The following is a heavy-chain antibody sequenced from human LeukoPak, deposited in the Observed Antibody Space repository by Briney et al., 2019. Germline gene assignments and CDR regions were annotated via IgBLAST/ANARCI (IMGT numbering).Heavy chain of an antibody. V-gene: IGHV1-18*01. CDR1: GYTFTSYG. Sequence: ASVKVSCKASGYTFTSYGISWVRPAPGQGLEWMGWISAYNGNTNYAQKLQGRVTMTTDTSTSTAYMELRSLRSDETAVYYCARDKGKTTLGGNGGWFDPWGQGTLVTVSS. J-gene: IGHJ5*02. CDR3: ARDKGKTTLGGNGGWFDP. D-gene: IGHD4-23*01. CDR2: ISAYNGNT.